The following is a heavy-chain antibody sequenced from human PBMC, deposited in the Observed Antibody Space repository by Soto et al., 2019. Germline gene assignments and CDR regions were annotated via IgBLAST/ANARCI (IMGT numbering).Heavy chain of an antibody. V-gene: IGHV1-69*02. J-gene: IGHJ2*01. CDR1: GGTFTDYT. Sequence: QVQLVQSGAEVKKPGSSVKVSCKASGGTFTDYTITWVRQAPGQGLEWLGRIIPVLDLSNYAQKFQGRVTMTADKSTTTSYTELRGLTSEDTAVYYCAKKLGPSAFDLWGRGTLVTVSS. CDR2: IIPVLDLS. D-gene: IGHD1-26*01. CDR3: AKKLGPSAFDL.